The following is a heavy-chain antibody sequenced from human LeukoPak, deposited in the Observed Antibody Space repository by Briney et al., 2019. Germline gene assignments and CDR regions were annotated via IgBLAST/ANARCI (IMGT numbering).Heavy chain of an antibody. Sequence: PGGSLRLSCAAPGFTFSTYAMGWVRQAPGKGLEWVSSIKGGGDDPFYADSVKGRFTISRDNSKNTLFLQLDSLRAEDSAVYYCAKGGHDFNPFYWWGQGTLVTVPS. D-gene: IGHD2-21*02. J-gene: IGHJ4*02. CDR1: GFTFSTYA. CDR2: IKGGGDDP. V-gene: IGHV3-23*01. CDR3: AKGGHDFNPFYW.